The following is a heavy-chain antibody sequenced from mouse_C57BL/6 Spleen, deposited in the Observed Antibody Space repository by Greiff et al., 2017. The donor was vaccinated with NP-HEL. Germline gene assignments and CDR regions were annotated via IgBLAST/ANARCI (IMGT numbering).Heavy chain of an antibody. CDR1: GYAFSSSW. Sequence: QVQLQQSGPELVKPGASVKISCKASGYAFSSSWMNWVKQRPGKGLEWIGRIYPGDGDTNYNGKFKGKATLTEDKSSSTAYMQLSSLTAEDSAVYFCARWDGYPYWGQGTTLTVSS. J-gene: IGHJ2*01. V-gene: IGHV1-82*01. CDR3: ARWDGYPY. CDR2: IYPGDGDT. D-gene: IGHD2-3*01.